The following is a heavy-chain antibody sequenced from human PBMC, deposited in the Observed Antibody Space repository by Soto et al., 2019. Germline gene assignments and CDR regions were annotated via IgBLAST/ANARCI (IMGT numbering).Heavy chain of an antibody. J-gene: IGHJ5*02. CDR1: GGSVSIGSYY. D-gene: IGHD3-16*01. Sequence: PSETLSLTCSVSGGSVSIGSYYWGWIRQPPGKGLEWIGSIYYSGSTHYNPSLKSRVTISVDTSKKQFSLKLASVTAADTAVYYCARGGVRLLGGWFDPWGQGSLVTVS. V-gene: IGHV4-39*02. CDR2: IYYSGST. CDR3: ARGGVRLLGGWFDP.